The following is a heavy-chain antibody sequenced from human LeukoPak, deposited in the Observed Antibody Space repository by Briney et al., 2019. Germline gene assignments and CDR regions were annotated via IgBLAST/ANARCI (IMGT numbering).Heavy chain of an antibody. CDR1: GYTFTSYY. CDR2: INPSGGST. CDR3: ARAGTIFGHYYYYMDV. V-gene: IGHV1-46*03. Sequence: GASVKVSCKASGYTFTSYYMHWVRQAPGQGLEWMGIINPSGGSTSYAQKFQGRVTMTRDTSTSTVYMELSSLRSEDTAVYYCARAGTIFGHYYYYMDVRGKGTTVTVSS. J-gene: IGHJ6*03. D-gene: IGHD1-1*01.